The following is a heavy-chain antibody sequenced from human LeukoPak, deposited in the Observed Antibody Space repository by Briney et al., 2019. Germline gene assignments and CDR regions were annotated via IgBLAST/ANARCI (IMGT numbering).Heavy chain of an antibody. V-gene: IGHV3-30*01. CDR2: ISYDGSNK. J-gene: IGHJ4*02. D-gene: IGHD2-2*01. CDR3: ARGNQLLNFDY. CDR1: GFTFSSYA. Sequence: GRSPRLSCAASGFTFSSYAMHWVRQAPGKGLEWVAVISYDGSNKYYADSVKGRFTISRDNSKNTLYLQMNSLRAEETAVYYCARGNQLLNFDYWGQGTLVTVSS.